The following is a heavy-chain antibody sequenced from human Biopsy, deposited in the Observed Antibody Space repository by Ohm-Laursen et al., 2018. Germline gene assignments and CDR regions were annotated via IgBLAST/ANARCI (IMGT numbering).Heavy chain of an antibody. CDR3: ARDGKRWDYSTYFSWHFDL. J-gene: IGHJ2*01. CDR2: ISYDGSGK. V-gene: IGHV3-30*03. D-gene: IGHD4-11*01. CDR1: GFTFTSYA. Sequence: RSLRLSCAASGFTFTSYAMHWVRQAPGKGLEWVAVISYDGSGKYYADSLQGRFIISRDNPKNTVDLQMNSLRAEDTAVYFCARDGKRWDYSTYFSWHFDLWGRGTLVTVSS.